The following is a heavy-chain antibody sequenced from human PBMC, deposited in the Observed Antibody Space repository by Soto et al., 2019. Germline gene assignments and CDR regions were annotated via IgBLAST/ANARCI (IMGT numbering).Heavy chain of an antibody. V-gene: IGHV3-64D*06. Sequence: PGGSLRLSCSASGFTFSSYAMHWVRQAPGKGLEYVSAISSNGGSTYYADSVKGRFTISRDNSKNTLYLQMSSLRAEDTAVYYCVSEEVVVVPAAMLDYWGQGTLVTVS. CDR3: VSEEVVVVPAAMLDY. CDR1: GFTFSSYA. D-gene: IGHD2-2*01. CDR2: ISSNGGST. J-gene: IGHJ4*02.